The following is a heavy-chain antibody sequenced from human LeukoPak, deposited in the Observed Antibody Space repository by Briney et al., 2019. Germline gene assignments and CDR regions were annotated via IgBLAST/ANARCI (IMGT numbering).Heavy chain of an antibody. Sequence: GGSLRLSCAASGFTFSDYYMNWIRQAPGKGLEWVSYISSSGGTIYYADSVKGRFTISRDNAKDSLYLQMNSLRAEDTAVYYCARRRESTGYYPHYHYYYYMDVWGKGTTVTVSS. CDR3: ARRRESTGYYPHYHYYYYMDV. V-gene: IGHV3-11*01. CDR1: GFTFSDYY. CDR2: ISSSGGTI. D-gene: IGHD3-9*01. J-gene: IGHJ6*03.